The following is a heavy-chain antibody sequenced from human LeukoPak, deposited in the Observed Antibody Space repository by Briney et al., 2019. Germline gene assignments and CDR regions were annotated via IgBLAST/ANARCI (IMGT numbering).Heavy chain of an antibody. Sequence: ASVKVSCKASGYTFTGYYMHWVRQAPGQGLEWMGWINPNSGGTNYAQKFQGRVTMTRDTSISTAYMELSRLRSDDTAVYYCARDRGYVWGSYRSVWFDPWGQGTLVTVSS. CDR3: ARDRGYVWGSYRSVWFDP. V-gene: IGHV1-2*02. D-gene: IGHD3-16*02. CDR2: INPNSGGT. CDR1: GYTFTGYY. J-gene: IGHJ5*02.